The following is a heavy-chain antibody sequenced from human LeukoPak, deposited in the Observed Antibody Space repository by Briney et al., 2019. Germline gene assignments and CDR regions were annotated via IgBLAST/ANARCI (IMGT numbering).Heavy chain of an antibody. CDR1: GGSVSSSSYY. Sequence: SETLSLTCTVSGGSVSSSSYYWGWIRQPPGKGLEWIGSIYYSGSTYYNPSLKSRVSISVDTSKNQFSLKLSSVTAADTAVYYCARDIQWELGAFDIWGQGTMVTVSS. J-gene: IGHJ3*02. D-gene: IGHD1-26*01. V-gene: IGHV4-39*07. CDR3: ARDIQWELGAFDI. CDR2: IYYSGST.